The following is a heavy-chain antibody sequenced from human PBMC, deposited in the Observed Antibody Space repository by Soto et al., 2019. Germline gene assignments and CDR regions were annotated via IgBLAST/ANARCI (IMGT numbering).Heavy chain of an antibody. V-gene: IGHV3-23*01. CDR1: GFTFSSYA. CDR3: AKNGGVTGDPLYSFDY. J-gene: IGHJ4*02. D-gene: IGHD7-27*01. Sequence: GGSLRLSCAASGFTFSSYAMSWVRQAPGKGLEWVSAISGCGGSTYYADSVKGRFTISRDNSKNTLYLQMNSLRAEDTSVYYCAKNGGVTGDPLYSFDYWGQGTLVTVSS. CDR2: ISGCGGST.